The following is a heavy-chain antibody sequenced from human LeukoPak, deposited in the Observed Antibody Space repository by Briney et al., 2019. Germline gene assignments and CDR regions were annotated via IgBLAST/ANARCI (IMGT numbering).Heavy chain of an antibody. J-gene: IGHJ5*02. CDR2: INPNNCGT. V-gene: IGHV1-2*02. CDR1: GYRFKSHN. Sequence: ASVKVSCKASGYRFKSHNIHWLRQAPGQGLEWLGWINPNNCGTKYAQKFQGRGTMTTGTSINTAYMKVSGLRSNDAVVVYGTRVDYGANVEGVRLDPWGQGTLVTVSS. D-gene: IGHD4/OR15-4a*01. CDR3: TRVDYGANVEGVRLDP.